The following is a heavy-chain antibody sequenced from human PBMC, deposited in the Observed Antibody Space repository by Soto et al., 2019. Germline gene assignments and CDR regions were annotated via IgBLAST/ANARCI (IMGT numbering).Heavy chain of an antibody. CDR3: ARVGGGVVVPAAGYYYYGMDV. D-gene: IGHD2-2*01. V-gene: IGHV1-69*13. Sequence: GASVKVSCKASGVTFSSYAISWVRQAPGQGLEWMGGIIPIFGTANYAQKFQGRVTITADESTSTAYMELSSLRSEDTAVCYCARVGGGVVVPAAGYYYYGMDVWGQGTTVTVSS. CDR2: IIPIFGTA. CDR1: GVTFSSYA. J-gene: IGHJ6*02.